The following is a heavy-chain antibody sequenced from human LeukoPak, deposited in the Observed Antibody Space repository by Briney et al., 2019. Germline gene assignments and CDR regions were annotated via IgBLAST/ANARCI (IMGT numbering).Heavy chain of an antibody. CDR3: ARDLLGDYGTFDI. Sequence: SETLSLTCTVSGGSITTHYWSWIRQPAGREVEWIGRVYNTGSTKYNPSLESRVTMSVDTSSNRFSLRLRSVTAADTAVYYCARDLLGDYGTFDIWGQGAMVTASP. D-gene: IGHD4-17*01. V-gene: IGHV4-4*07. CDR2: VYNTGST. CDR1: GGSITTHY. J-gene: IGHJ3*02.